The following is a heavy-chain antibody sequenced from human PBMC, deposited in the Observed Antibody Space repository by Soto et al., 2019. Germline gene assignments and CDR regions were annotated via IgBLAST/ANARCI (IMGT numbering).Heavy chain of an antibody. Sequence: QLQLQELGPGLVKLSETLSLTCTVSGGSISSSSYYWGWIRQPPGKGLEWIGSIYYSGCTYYHPSLKSPITISVDTSQNQCSLKLSSVTAVDTAVYYCARRYSDWLLLLYFWGQGTLVTVSA. J-gene: IGHJ4*02. V-gene: IGHV4-39*01. CDR3: ARRYSDWLLLLYF. CDR1: GGSISSSSYY. CDR2: IYYSGCT. D-gene: IGHD3-9*01.